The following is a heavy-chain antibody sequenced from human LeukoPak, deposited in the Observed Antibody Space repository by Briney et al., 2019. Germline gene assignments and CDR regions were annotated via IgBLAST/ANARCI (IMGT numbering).Heavy chain of an antibody. CDR2: IIPIFGTA. CDR1: GGTFSSYA. Sequence: SVKVSCKASGGTFSSYAISWVRQAPGQGLEWMGGIIPIFGTANYAQKFQGRVTITADESTSTAYMELSSLRSEDTAVYYCVHLGGGYDDAFDIWGQGTMVTVSS. J-gene: IGHJ3*02. CDR3: VHLGGGYDDAFDI. D-gene: IGHD3-22*01. V-gene: IGHV1-69*13.